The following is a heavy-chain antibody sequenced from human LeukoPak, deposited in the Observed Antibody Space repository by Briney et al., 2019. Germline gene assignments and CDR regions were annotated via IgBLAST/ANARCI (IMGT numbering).Heavy chain of an antibody. CDR3: AGGAGSEDAFDI. J-gene: IGHJ3*02. CDR2: ISSSSSYI. V-gene: IGHV3-21*01. CDR1: GFTFSSYS. Sequence: GGSLRLSCAASGFTFSSYSMNWVRQAPGKGLEWVSSISSSSSYIYYADSVKGRFTISRDNAKNSLYLQMNSLRAEDTAVYYCAGGAGSEDAFDIWGQGTMVTVSS.